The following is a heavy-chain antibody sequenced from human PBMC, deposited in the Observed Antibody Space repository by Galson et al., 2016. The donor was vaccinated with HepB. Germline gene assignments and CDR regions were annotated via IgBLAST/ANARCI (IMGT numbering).Heavy chain of an antibody. J-gene: IGHJ4*02. CDR1: GGSINSGAYY. D-gene: IGHD6-19*01. Sequence: TLSLTCTVSGGSINSGAYYWSWIRQHPGKGLEWIGYIYHSESTYYNPSLKSRVTMSVDTSKNQFSLKLSSVTAADTAVDYCARERMYSSGRDDDTFDSWGQGTLVTVSS. CDR3: ARERMYSSGRDDDTFDS. CDR2: IYHSEST. V-gene: IGHV4-31*03.